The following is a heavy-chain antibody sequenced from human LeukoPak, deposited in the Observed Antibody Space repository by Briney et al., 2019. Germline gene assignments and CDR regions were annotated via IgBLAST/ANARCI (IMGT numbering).Heavy chain of an antibody. CDR3: AKAPELGGSKQDWARVNIWSAP. Sequence: GGSLRLSCAASGFTFSSYAMHWVRQAPGKGLEWVAVISYDGSNKYYADSVKGRFTISRDNSKNTLYLQMNSLRAEDTAVYYWAKAPELGGSKQDWARVNIWSAPGGKEPLFTVSS. CDR2: ISYDGSNK. J-gene: IGHJ5*02. V-gene: IGHV3-30-3*01. D-gene: IGHD1-14*01. CDR1: GFTFSSYA.